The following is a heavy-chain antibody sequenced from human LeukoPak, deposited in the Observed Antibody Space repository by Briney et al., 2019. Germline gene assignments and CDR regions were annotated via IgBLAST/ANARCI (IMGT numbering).Heavy chain of an antibody. V-gene: IGHV3-30*03. D-gene: IGHD3-9*01. CDR2: ISYDGSNK. CDR1: GFTFSSYG. Sequence: GGSLRLSCAASGFTFSSYGIHWVRQAPGKGLEWVAVISYDGSNKYYADSVKGRFTISRDNSKSTLYLEVNRLRAEDTAVYNCARDYQESAYDILTGHMPYWGQGTLVTVSS. J-gene: IGHJ4*02. CDR3: ARDYQESAYDILTGHMPY.